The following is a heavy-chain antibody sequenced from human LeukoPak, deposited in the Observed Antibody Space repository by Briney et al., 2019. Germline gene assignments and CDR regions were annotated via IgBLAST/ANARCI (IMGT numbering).Heavy chain of an antibody. D-gene: IGHD2-21*02. Sequence: GGSLGLSCAASGFTFSSYAMSWVRQAPGKGLEWVSAISGSGGSTYYADSVKGRFTISRDNSKNTLYLQMNSLRAEDTAVYYCAKDPSYCGGDCYSDWGGQGTLVTVSS. CDR1: GFTFSSYA. V-gene: IGHV3-23*01. J-gene: IGHJ4*02. CDR2: ISGSGGST. CDR3: AKDPSYCGGDCYSDW.